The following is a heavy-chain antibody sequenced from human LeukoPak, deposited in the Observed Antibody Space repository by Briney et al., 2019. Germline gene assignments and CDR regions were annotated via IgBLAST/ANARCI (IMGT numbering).Heavy chain of an antibody. CDR1: GYTFTAYS. CDR3: ARRWGGSGNFLPNLYYYYMDV. Sequence: GASVKVSCKASGYTFTAYSIHWVRQAPGQGLEWMAWINPNTGGTNYAQKFQDRVTMTSDTSISTAYMEVRRLRSDDTAVYYCARRWGGSGNFLPNLYYYYMDVWGKGTTVTISS. CDR2: INPNTGGT. V-gene: IGHV1-2*02. J-gene: IGHJ6*03. D-gene: IGHD3-10*01.